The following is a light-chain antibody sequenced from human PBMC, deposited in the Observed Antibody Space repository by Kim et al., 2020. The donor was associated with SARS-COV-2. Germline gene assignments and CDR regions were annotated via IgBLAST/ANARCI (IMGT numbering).Light chain of an antibody. CDR2: KAF. V-gene: IGKV1-5*03. J-gene: IGKJ1*01. Sequence: MTQSPSTLSASVGDRVTITCRVSQNINNWLAWYQQKPRKAPKLLIYKAFTLESGVPSRFSGSGSGTEYTLTISSLQPDDFATYYCQQWNKEFGPVTKVDIK. CDR3: QQWNKE. CDR1: QNINNW.